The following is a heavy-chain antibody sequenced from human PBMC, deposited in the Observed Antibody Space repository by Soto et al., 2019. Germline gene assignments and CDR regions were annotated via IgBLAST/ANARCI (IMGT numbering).Heavy chain of an antibody. CDR2: INHSGST. CDR1: GGSFSGYY. D-gene: IGHD2-2*01. V-gene: IGHV4-34*01. J-gene: IGHJ5*02. CDR3: ARGQDIVVVPAAKRGWFDP. Sequence: QVQLQQWGAGLLKPSETLSLTCAVYGGSFSGYYWSWIRQPPGKGLEWIGEINHSGSTNYNPSLKRRVTITVDTSENQFPLKLSSVTAADTAVYYCARGQDIVVVPAAKRGWFDPWGQGTLVTVSS.